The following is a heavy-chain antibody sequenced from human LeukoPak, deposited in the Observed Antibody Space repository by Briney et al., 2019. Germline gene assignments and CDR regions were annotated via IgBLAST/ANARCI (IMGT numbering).Heavy chain of an antibody. CDR1: GYTCTSYG. CDR2: ISAYNGNT. Sequence: VASVKVSCKASGYTCTSYGISWVRQAPGQGLDWMGWISAYNGNTNYAQKLQGRVTMTTDTSTSTAYMELRSLRSDDTAVYYCAREYCSGGSCRHYYYGMDVWGQGTTVTVSS. D-gene: IGHD2-15*01. CDR3: AREYCSGGSCRHYYYGMDV. V-gene: IGHV1-18*01. J-gene: IGHJ6*02.